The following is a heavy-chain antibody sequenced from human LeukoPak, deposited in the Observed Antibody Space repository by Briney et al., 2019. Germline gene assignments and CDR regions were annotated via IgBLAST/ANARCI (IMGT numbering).Heavy chain of an antibody. Sequence: GGSLRLSCAASGFTFSSYSMNWVRQAPGNGLEWVSSISRGSASIYYADSLRGRVTISRDNAKNSLSLQMNSLRVEDTAVYYCARAPPYCGGDCSDWYFDLWGRGTLVTVSS. CDR3: ARAPPYCGGDCSDWYFDL. D-gene: IGHD2-21*02. V-gene: IGHV3-21*01. CDR2: ISRGSASI. CDR1: GFTFSSYS. J-gene: IGHJ2*01.